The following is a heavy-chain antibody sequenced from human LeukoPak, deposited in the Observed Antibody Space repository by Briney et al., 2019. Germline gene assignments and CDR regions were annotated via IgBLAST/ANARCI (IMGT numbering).Heavy chain of an antibody. CDR2: INHAGST. V-gene: IGHV4-34*01. CDR3: ATLVNYYDRSGPEVAYDF. D-gene: IGHD3-22*01. CDR1: GGSFSAHY. J-gene: IGHJ3*01. Sequence: SETLSLTCAVYGGSFSAHYWSWLRQPPGKGLEWIGEINHAGSTNYNPSLKSRVTLSVDTSTDQFSLNLSSVTAADTAVYYCATLVNYYDRSGPEVAYDFWGQGTMVTVSS.